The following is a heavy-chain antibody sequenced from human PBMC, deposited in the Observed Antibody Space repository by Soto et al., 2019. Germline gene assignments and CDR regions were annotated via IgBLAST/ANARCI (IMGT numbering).Heavy chain of an antibody. J-gene: IGHJ4*02. CDR3: ARSNDILTGYYPHFDY. V-gene: IGHV3-21*01. CDR2: ISSSSSYV. CDR1: GFTFSSYS. D-gene: IGHD3-9*01. Sequence: GGSLRLSCAASGFTFSSYSMNWVRQAPGKGLEWVSSISSSSSYVYYADSVKGRFTISRDNAKNSLYLQMNSLRAEDTAVYYCARSNDILTGYYPHFDYWGQGTLVTVSS.